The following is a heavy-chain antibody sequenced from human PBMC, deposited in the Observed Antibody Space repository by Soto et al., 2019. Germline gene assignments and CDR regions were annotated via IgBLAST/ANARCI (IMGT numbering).Heavy chain of an antibody. V-gene: IGHV6-1*01. CDR3: VRYYGARVYFDY. J-gene: IGHJ4*02. D-gene: IGHD4-17*01. Sequence: SQTLSLTCVISGDSVSIYSGAWNWIRQSPSRGLEWLGRTYYRSKWYYDYAESVKSRIIISVDTSMNQFSLNLNSVTAADTAVYYCVRYYGARVYFDYWGQGSLVTVSS. CDR1: GDSVSIYSGA. CDR2: TYYRSKWYY.